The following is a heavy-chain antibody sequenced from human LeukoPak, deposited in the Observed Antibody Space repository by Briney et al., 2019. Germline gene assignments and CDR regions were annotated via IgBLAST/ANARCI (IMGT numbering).Heavy chain of an antibody. CDR3: SKSAVAGTHYYYYDMDV. CDR1: GLNFGSYG. D-gene: IGHD6-19*01. Sequence: PGRSLRLSCAASGLNFGSYGMHWVRQPPGKGLEWVAVISYDGSHEYYADSVKGRFTISRDSSRNTLYLQMDSLRPEDTAMYYCSKSAVAGTHYYYYDMDVWGQGTTVTVSS. V-gene: IGHV3-30*18. J-gene: IGHJ6*02. CDR2: ISYDGSHE.